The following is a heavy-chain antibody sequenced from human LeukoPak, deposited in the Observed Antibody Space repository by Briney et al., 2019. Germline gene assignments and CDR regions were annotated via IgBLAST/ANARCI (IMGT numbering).Heavy chain of an antibody. D-gene: IGHD6-19*01. Sequence: GGSLRLSCAASGFTFSSYAMRWVRQAPGEGLEWVPDISASGGSTHYADSVKGRFTISRDNSKNTLYLQMNSLRVEDTAVYCCAKLAYSSGWGAFDLWGQGTMVTVSS. CDR2: ISASGGST. CDR3: AKLAYSSGWGAFDL. V-gene: IGHV3-23*01. CDR1: GFTFSSYA. J-gene: IGHJ3*01.